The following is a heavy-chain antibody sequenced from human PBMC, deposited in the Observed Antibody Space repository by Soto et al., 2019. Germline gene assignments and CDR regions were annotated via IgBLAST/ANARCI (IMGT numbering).Heavy chain of an antibody. Sequence: ASVKVSCKASGYTFTSNYVHWVRRAPGQGLEWMGIIKPSGGSTNYAQKFQGRVTVTRDTSTSTVYMELSSLRSEDTAVYYCARDHSIAAAGAWWLDPWGQGTLVTVSS. V-gene: IGHV1-46*01. CDR3: ARDHSIAAAGAWWLDP. CDR2: IKPSGGST. CDR1: GYTFTSNY. J-gene: IGHJ5*02. D-gene: IGHD6-13*01.